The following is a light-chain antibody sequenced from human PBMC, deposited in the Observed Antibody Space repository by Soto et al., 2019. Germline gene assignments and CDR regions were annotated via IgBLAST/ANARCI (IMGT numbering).Light chain of an antibody. J-gene: IGKJ1*01. CDR3: QQHNNWPPWT. V-gene: IGKV3-15*01. CDR1: QSVSSN. Sequence: EIVMTPSPATLSVSPGERATLSCRASQSVSSNLAWYQQKPGQAPRLLIYGASTRATGIPARFSGSGSGTEFTLTISSLQSEDFAVYYCQQHNNWPPWTFGQGTKVDIK. CDR2: GAS.